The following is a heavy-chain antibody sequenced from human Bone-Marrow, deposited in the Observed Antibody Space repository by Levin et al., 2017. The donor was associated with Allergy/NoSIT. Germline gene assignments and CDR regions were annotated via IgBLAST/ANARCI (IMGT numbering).Heavy chain of an antibody. V-gene: IGHV3-72*01. CDR3: TREEKSQWEVRAFDI. D-gene: IGHD1-26*01. J-gene: IGHJ3*02. CDR2: TRNKANSYTT. CDR1: GFTFSDHY. Sequence: GESLKISCAASGFTFSDHYMDWVRQAPGKGLEWVGRTRNKANSYTTEYAASVRGRFTISRDDSENSLYLQMTSLKTEDTAVYFCTREEKSQWEVRAFDIWGRGTMVTVSS.